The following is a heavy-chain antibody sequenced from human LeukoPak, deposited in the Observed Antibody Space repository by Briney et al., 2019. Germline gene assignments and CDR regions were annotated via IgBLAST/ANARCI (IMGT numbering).Heavy chain of an antibody. J-gene: IGHJ6*03. Sequence: GGSLRLSCSASGFVFDAHDMHWVRQAPGKGLEWVAFIRSDGYQTYYADSVKGRFTITRDNAKTSLYLQMNSLRAEDTAVYYCAKSQEVTETYYNYYMDVWGQGTTVTISS. D-gene: IGHD5-18*01. CDR2: IRSDGYQT. CDR3: AKSQEVTETYYNYYMDV. CDR1: GFVFDAHD. V-gene: IGHV3-30*02.